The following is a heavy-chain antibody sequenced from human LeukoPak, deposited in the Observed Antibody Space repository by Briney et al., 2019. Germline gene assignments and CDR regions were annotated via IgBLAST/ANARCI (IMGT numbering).Heavy chain of an antibody. CDR2: INHSGST. Sequence: SETLSLTCAVYGGSFSGYYWSWIRQPPGKGLEWIGGINHSGSTNYNPSLKSRVTISVDTSKNQFSLKLSSVTAADTAVYYCARGIITMVRGVIGNYYYYMDVWGKGTTVTVSS. J-gene: IGHJ6*03. D-gene: IGHD3-10*01. CDR3: ARGIITMVRGVIGNYYYYMDV. CDR1: GGSFSGYY. V-gene: IGHV4-34*01.